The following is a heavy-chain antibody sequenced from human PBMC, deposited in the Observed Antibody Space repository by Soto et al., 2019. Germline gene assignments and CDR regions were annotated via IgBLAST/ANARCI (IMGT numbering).Heavy chain of an antibody. D-gene: IGHD3-22*01. Sequence: QVQLVQSGAEVKKPGSSVKVSCKASGGTFSSYAISWVRQAPGQGLEWMGGIIPIFGTANYAQKFQGRVTLTADESTRTAYMELSSLISEDTAVYYCARGSYYYDSSGSFGSDAFDIWGQGTMVTVSS. V-gene: IGHV1-69*12. CDR3: ARGSYYYDSSGSFGSDAFDI. CDR1: GGTFSSYA. J-gene: IGHJ3*02. CDR2: IIPIFGTA.